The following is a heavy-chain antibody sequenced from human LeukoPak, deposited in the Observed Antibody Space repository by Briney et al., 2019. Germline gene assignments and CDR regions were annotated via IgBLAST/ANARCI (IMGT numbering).Heavy chain of an antibody. Sequence: GGSLRLSCAASGFTFSSYAMSWVRQAPGKGLEWVLAISGSGGSTYYADSVKGRFTISRDNSKNTLYLQMNSLRAEDTAVYYCAKLYDFWSGYSDYWGQGTLVTVSS. V-gene: IGHV3-23*01. CDR3: AKLYDFWSGYSDY. CDR1: GFTFSSYA. D-gene: IGHD3-3*01. CDR2: ISGSGGST. J-gene: IGHJ4*02.